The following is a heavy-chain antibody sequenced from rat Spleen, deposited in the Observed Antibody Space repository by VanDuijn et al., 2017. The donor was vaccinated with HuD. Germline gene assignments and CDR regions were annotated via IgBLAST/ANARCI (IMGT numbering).Heavy chain of an antibody. CDR1: GFTFSDYY. CDR2: ISYDGTTT. V-gene: IGHV5-29*01. J-gene: IGHJ3*01. Sequence: EVQLVESDGGLVQPGRSLKLSCAASGFTFSDYYMAWVRQAPTKGLEWVATISYDGTTTSYRDSVKGRFTISRDSAESTLYLQMNSLRSEDTATYYCARHGVNYGAYNWFAYWGQGTLVTVSS. CDR3: ARHGVNYGAYNWFAY. D-gene: IGHD1-11*01.